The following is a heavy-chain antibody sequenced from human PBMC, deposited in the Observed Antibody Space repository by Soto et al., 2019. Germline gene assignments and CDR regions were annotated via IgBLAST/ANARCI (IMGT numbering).Heavy chain of an antibody. CDR1: GYSFTNYY. V-gene: IGHV1-24*01. CDR3: ATFFPAFGGVIVTYY. D-gene: IGHD3-16*02. CDR2: FDPEDGET. Sequence: ASVKVSCKASGYSFTNYYIHWVRQAPGKGLEWMGGFDPEDGETIYAQKFQGRVTMTEDTFTDTAYMELSSLRSEDTAVYYCATFFPAFGGVIVTYYWGQGTLVTVSS. J-gene: IGHJ4*02.